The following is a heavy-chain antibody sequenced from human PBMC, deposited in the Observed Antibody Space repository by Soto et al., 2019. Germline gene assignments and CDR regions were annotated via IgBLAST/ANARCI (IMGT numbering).Heavy chain of an antibody. J-gene: IGHJ5*02. V-gene: IGHV4-59*12. D-gene: IGHD3-10*01. CDR1: GDSISSYY. Sequence: PSETLSLTCTFSGDSISSYYWNWIRQPPGKGQEWIGCIYYSGSTNYNPSLKSRVTISLDTSKNQFSLNLSSVTAAGTAVYYCARDQLGSYGSASYYNEDKNWFHPWGKGTLVT. CDR3: ARDQLGSYGSASYYNEDKNWFHP. CDR2: IYYSGST.